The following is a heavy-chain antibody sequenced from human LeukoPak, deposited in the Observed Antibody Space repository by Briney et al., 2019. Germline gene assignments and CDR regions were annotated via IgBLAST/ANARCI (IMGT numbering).Heavy chain of an antibody. CDR1: GGSISSYY. CDR2: IYYSGST. V-gene: IGHV4-59*08. CDR3: ARHASVSSSWTYFDY. Sequence: SETLSLTCTVSGGSISSYYWSWIRQPPGKGLEWIGYIYYSGSTNYNPSLKSRVTISVDTSKNQFSLKLSSVTAADTAVYYCARHASVSSSWTYFDYWGQGSLVTVSS. D-gene: IGHD6-13*01. J-gene: IGHJ4*02.